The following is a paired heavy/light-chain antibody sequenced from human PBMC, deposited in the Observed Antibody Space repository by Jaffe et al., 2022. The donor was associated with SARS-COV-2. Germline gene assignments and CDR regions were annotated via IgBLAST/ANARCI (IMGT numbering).Light chain of an antibody. CDR2: DAS. CDR3: QQAFSFPIT. V-gene: IGKV1D-12*01. J-gene: IGKJ5*01. Sequence: DIQMTQSPSSVSASVGDRVTITCRASQDIASWLAWYQQKPGRVPKLLIYDASSLQGGVPSRFSGSGFGTLFTLTINSLQPEDFATYYCQQAFSFPITFGQGTRLDIK. CDR1: QDIASW.
Heavy chain of an antibody. CDR3: ATSGHSSGNWFDP. CDR1: GYGFSSDY. J-gene: IGHJ5*02. Sequence: QVQLVQSGTEVKKPGASVRLSCVASGYGFSSDYIHWVRQAPGQGLEWVAIINPSDGTTRNAQKFQGRVSMTRDTSTSTVYLELSRLKSGDTAVYYCATSGHSSGNWFDPWGQGTLVTVSS. CDR2: INPSDGTT. D-gene: IGHD6-19*01. V-gene: IGHV1-46*01.